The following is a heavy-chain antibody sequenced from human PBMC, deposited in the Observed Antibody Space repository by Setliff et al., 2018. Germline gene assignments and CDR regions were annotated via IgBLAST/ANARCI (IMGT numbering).Heavy chain of an antibody. D-gene: IGHD3-22*01. CDR1: GGSISSSSYY. CDR3: ARYNYYDSSGYFLTFDY. Sequence: SETLSLTCTVSGGSISSSSYYWGWIRRPPGKGLEWIGSIYYSGSTYYNPSLKSRVTISVDTSKNQFSLKLSSVTAADTAVYYCARYNYYDSSGYFLTFDYWGQGTLVTVSS. CDR2: IYYSGST. V-gene: IGHV4-39*01. J-gene: IGHJ4*02.